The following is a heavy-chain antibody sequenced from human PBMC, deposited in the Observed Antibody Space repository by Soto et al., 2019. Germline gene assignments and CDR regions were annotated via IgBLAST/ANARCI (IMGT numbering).Heavy chain of an antibody. Sequence: PSETLSLTCGVSGVSVGSDAYYWSWIRQHPGKGLEWVGFISHRGNTYYNPSLKSRLTLSVDMSKNQFSLTLTSVTAADTAVYFCERYRSTAAWSKFDYWGQGTRVPVAS. J-gene: IGHJ4*02. D-gene: IGHD3-16*02. V-gene: IGHV4-31*11. CDR3: ERYRSTAAWSKFDY. CDR2: ISHRGNT. CDR1: GVSVGSDAYY.